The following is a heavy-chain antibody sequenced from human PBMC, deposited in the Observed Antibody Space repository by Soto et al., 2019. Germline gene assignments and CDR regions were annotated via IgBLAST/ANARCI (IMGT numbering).Heavy chain of an antibody. J-gene: IGHJ3*02. CDR1: GGSFSGYY. CDR3: ARDPRHAFDI. CDR2: INHSGST. V-gene: IGHV4-34*01. Sequence: PSETLSLTCAVYGGSFSGYYWSWIRQPPGKGLEWIGEINHSGSTNYNPSLKSRVTISVDTSKNQFSLKLSSVTAADTAVYYCARDPRHAFDICGQGTMLTVSS.